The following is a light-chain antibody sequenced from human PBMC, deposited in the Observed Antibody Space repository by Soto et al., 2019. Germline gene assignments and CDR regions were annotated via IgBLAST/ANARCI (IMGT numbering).Light chain of an antibody. CDR1: QDIRTE. J-gene: IGKJ1*01. CDR2: GAT. V-gene: IGKV1-6*01. Sequence: ALQMTQSPSSLSASVGDRVTITCRASQDIRTELGWYQQKPGKAPKLLIYGATTLQSGVPSRFSGSGSGTDFTLTISGLQHEDFATYDCLQDYNYPRTFGQGTKVEVK. CDR3: LQDYNYPRT.